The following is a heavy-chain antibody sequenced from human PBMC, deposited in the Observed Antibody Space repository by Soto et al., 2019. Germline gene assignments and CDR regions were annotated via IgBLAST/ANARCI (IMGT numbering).Heavy chain of an antibody. CDR2: INPSGGGT. V-gene: IGHV1-46*01. CDR3: AREEKIAVAGRLSVLDI. Sequence: ASVKVSCKASGDTYTSYYIHWARQAPGQGLGWMGTINPSGGGTFYAQKFQGRVTMTGDTSTSTVYMELSSLRSEETAVCFFAREEKIAVAGRLSVLDIWGQGTMVTVSS. D-gene: IGHD6-19*01. J-gene: IGHJ3*02. CDR1: GDTYTSYY.